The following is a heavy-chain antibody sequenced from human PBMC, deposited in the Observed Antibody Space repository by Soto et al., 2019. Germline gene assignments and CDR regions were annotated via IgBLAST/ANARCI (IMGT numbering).Heavy chain of an antibody. Sequence: SVKVSCKASVGTFSNSAIIWVWQAPGQGLEWMGGILPIFGTPNYAQKFQGRLTISADEFSSTAYMELNILRSEDTAVYCCATPAEALDTAMLKGLAHWGQGSLVTVSS. CDR2: ILPIFGTP. CDR3: ATPAEALDTAMLKGLAH. V-gene: IGHV1-69*13. CDR1: VGTFSNSA. D-gene: IGHD5-18*01. J-gene: IGHJ1*01.